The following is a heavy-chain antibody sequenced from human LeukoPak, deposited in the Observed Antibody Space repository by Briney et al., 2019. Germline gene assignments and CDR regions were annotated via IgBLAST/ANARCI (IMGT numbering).Heavy chain of an antibody. CDR3: ARERYNYGDRWFDP. Sequence: GESLKNSCKGSGYSFTGYWIGWVRQMPGKGLEWMGNIYPGDSDTRYSPSFQGQVTISADKSISTAYLQWSNLKASDSAIYYCARERYNYGDRWFDPWGQGTLVTVSS. CDR1: GYSFTGYW. J-gene: IGHJ5*02. CDR2: IYPGDSDT. D-gene: IGHD4-17*01. V-gene: IGHV5-51*01.